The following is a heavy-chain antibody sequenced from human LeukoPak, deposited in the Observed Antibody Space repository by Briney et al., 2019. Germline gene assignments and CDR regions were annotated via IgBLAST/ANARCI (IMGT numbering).Heavy chain of an antibody. J-gene: IGHJ5*02. V-gene: IGHV1-2*02. CDR1: GYSFTDYY. D-gene: IGHD6-19*01. Sequence: EASVKVSCKASGYSFTDYYVHWVRQAPGHGLEWLGWINPNGGGTVYAQKFQGRVTMTSDTSISTAYMELSRLKSDDTAVYYCARGAVASSYNWFDPWGQGTLVTVSS. CDR3: ARGAVASSYNWFDP. CDR2: INPNGGGT.